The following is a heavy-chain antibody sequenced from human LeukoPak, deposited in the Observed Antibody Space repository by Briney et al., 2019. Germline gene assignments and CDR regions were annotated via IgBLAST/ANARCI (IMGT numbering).Heavy chain of an antibody. D-gene: IGHD5-18*01. V-gene: IGHV4-39*07. CDR1: GGSISSSSYY. CDR2: IYYSGST. CDR3: ARGVSVTAMVPKYYFDY. J-gene: IGHJ4*02. Sequence: SETLSLTCTVSGGSISSSSYYWGWIRQPPRKGLEWIGSIYYSGSTYYNPSLKSRVTISVDTSKNQFSLKLSSVTAADTAVYYCARGVSVTAMVPKYYFDYWGQGTLVTVSS.